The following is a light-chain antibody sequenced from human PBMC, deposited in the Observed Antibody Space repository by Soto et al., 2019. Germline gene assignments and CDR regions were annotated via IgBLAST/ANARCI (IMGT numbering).Light chain of an antibody. CDR2: DVS. CDR3: SSYASSGTLVV. Sequence: QSALPQPASVSGSPGQAITISCTGTSSDVGGYNYVSWYQHHPGKAPQLMIYDVSNRPSGVSDRFSGSKSGNTASLTISGLQAEDEADYCCSSYASSGTLVVFGGGTQLTVL. CDR1: SSDVGGYNY. J-gene: IGLJ2*01. V-gene: IGLV2-14*03.